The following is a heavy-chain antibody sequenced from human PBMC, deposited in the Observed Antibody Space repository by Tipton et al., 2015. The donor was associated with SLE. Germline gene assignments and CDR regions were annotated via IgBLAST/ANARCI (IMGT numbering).Heavy chain of an antibody. CDR1: GGSISSYY. CDR3: ARHEVVDAFDI. J-gene: IGHJ3*02. Sequence: LRLSCTVSGGSISSYYWSWIRQPPGKGLEWIGYIYYSGSTNYNPSLKSRVTISVDTSKNQFSLKLSSVTAADTAVYYCARHEVVDAFDIWGQGTMVTVSS. D-gene: IGHD2-15*01. CDR2: IYYSGST. V-gene: IGHV4-59*08.